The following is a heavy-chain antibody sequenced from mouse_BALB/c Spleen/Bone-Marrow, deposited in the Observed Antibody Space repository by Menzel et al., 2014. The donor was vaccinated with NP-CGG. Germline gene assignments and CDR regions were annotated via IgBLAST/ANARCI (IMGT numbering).Heavy chain of an antibody. V-gene: IGHV3-2*02. CDR1: GYSITSDYS. Sequence: EVHLVESGPGLVKPSQSLSLTCTVTGYSITSDYSWNWIRQFPGNKLEWMGYISYSGSTSYNPSLKSRISITRDTSKNQFFLQLNSVTTEDPATYYCARGITTAWFAYWGQGTLVTVSA. CDR2: ISYSGST. J-gene: IGHJ3*01. D-gene: IGHD2-4*01. CDR3: ARGITTAWFAY.